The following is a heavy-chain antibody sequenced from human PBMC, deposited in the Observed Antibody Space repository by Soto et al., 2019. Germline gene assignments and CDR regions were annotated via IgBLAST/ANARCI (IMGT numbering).Heavy chain of an antibody. CDR1: GFTVSSNY. CDR3: ARDQYGDYGGEGY. CDR2: IYSGGST. D-gene: IGHD4-17*01. J-gene: IGHJ4*02. Sequence: GGSLRLSCAASGFTVSSNYMSWVRQAPGNGLEWVSVIYSGGSTYYADSVKGRFTISRDNSKNTLYLQMNSLRAEDTAVYYCARDQYGDYGGEGYWGQGTLVTVSS. V-gene: IGHV3-66*01.